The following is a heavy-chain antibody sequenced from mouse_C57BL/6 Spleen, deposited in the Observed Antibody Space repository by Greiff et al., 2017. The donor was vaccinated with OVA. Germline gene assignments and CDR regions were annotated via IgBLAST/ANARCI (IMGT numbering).Heavy chain of an antibody. J-gene: IGHJ2*01. CDR1: GYTFTSYW. D-gene: IGHD1-1*01. CDR3: ARNPYYGSTQYYFDY. CDR2: IYPGSGST. V-gene: IGHV1-55*01. Sequence: QVQLQQPGAELVKPGASVKMSCKASGYTFTSYWITWVKQRPGQGLEWIGDIYPGSGSTNYNEKFKSKATLTVDTSSSTAYMQLSSLTSEDSAVHYCARNPYYGSTQYYFDYWGQGTTLTVSS.